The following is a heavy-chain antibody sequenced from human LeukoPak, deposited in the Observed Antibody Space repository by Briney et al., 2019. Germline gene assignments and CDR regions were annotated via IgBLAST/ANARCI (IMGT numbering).Heavy chain of an antibody. Sequence: SETLSLTCTVSGGSISSYYWSWIRQPPGKGLEWIGYIYTSGSTNYNPSLESRVTMSVGTSKNQFSLKLSSVTAADTAVYYCVRAKISAAGVWLFDPWGQGTLITVSS. D-gene: IGHD6-13*01. CDR3: VRAKISAAGVWLFDP. CDR2: IYTSGST. J-gene: IGHJ5*02. CDR1: GGSISSYY. V-gene: IGHV4-4*09.